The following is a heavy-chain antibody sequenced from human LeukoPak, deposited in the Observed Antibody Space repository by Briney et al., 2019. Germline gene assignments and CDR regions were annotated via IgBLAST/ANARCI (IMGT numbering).Heavy chain of an antibody. V-gene: IGHV3-13*01. D-gene: IGHD1-26*01. J-gene: IGHJ4*02. CDR3: ARETREGYFDY. CDR1: GFTFSSYD. Sequence: PGGSLRLSCAASGFTFSSYDMHWVRQATGKGLEWVSAIGTAGDTYYPGSVKGRFTISRENAKNSLYLQMSSLRAGDTAVYYCARETREGYFDYWGQGTLVTVSS. CDR2: IGTAGDT.